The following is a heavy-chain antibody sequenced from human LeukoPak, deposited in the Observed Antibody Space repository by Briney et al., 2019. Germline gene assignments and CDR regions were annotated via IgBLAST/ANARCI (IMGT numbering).Heavy chain of an antibody. CDR3: ASGRSIAARPSDY. V-gene: IGHV3-21*01. Sequence: KTGGSLRLSCAASGFTFSSYSMNWVRQAPGKGLEWVSSISSSSSYIYYADSVKGRFTISRDNAKNSLHLQMNSLRAEDTAVYYCASGRSIAARPSDYWGQGTLVTVSS. CDR2: ISSSSSYI. CDR1: GFTFSSYS. J-gene: IGHJ4*02. D-gene: IGHD6-6*01.